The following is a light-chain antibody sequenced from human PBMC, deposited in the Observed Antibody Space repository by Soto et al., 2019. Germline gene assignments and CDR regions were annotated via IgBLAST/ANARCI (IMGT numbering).Light chain of an antibody. J-gene: IGKJ1*01. CDR3: QHYNSYSEA. V-gene: IGKV1-5*03. Sequence: DIQMTQSPCTLSASVGDRATITCRASQGIRYWLAWFQQKPGKAPRLLIYEASRLESGVPSRISGSGSGTEFTLTISSLQPDDFATYYCQHYNSYSEAFGQGTKVDI. CDR1: QGIRYW. CDR2: EAS.